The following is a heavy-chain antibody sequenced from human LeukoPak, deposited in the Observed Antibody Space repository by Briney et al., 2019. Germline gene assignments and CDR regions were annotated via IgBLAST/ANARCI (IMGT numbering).Heavy chain of an antibody. Sequence: PSETLSLTCTVSGGSISTYYCSWIRQPPGKGLEWIGYIYYSGSTSYNPSLKSRVTISLDTSKNQFSLKLSSVTAADTAVYYCARMYYDILTGYYPPAYFDYWGQGTLVTVSS. CDR2: IYYSGST. J-gene: IGHJ4*02. CDR1: GGSISTYY. CDR3: ARMYYDILTGYYPPAYFDY. V-gene: IGHV4-59*01. D-gene: IGHD3-9*01.